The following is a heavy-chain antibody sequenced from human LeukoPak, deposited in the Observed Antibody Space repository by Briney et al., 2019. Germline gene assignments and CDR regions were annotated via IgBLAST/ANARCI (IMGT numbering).Heavy chain of an antibody. D-gene: IGHD3-3*01. CDR3: ARGLGGYDFWSGYYTGASDY. CDR1: GYTFTSYY. V-gene: IGHV1-46*01. J-gene: IGHJ4*02. Sequence: ASVKVSCTASGYTFTSYYMHWVRQAPGQGLEWMGIINPSGGSTSYAQKFQGRVTMTRDTSTSTVYMELSSLRSEDTAVYYCARGLGGYDFWSGYYTGASDYWGQGTLATVSS. CDR2: INPSGGST.